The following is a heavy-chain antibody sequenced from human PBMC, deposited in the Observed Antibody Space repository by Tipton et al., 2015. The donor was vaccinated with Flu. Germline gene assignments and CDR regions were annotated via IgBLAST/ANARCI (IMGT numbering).Heavy chain of an antibody. CDR3: ARDFGDYDSYYGLDV. J-gene: IGHJ6*02. D-gene: IGHD4-17*01. CDR2: IYYSGST. Sequence: TLSLTCTVSGGSLRSYWWSWIRQPPGKGLEWIGYIYYSGSTSYNPSLKSRVTMPVDTSKNQFSLKLSSVTAADTAVYYCARDFGDYDSYYGLDVWGQGTTVTVSS. V-gene: IGHV4-59*01. CDR1: GGSLRSYW.